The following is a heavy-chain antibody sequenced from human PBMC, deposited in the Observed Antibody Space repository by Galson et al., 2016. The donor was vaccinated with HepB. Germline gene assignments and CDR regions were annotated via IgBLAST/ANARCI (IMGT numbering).Heavy chain of an antibody. V-gene: IGHV3-23*01. J-gene: IGHJ4*02. CDR2: IIGSGATT. CDR3: ARSYYHDLGTYYMDPH. Sequence: LEWVSGIIGSGATTFYADSLEGRFTISRDNSRNTLVLQINSLRAEDTAEDYCARSYYHDLGTYYMDPHWGQGALVTVSS. D-gene: IGHD3-10*01.